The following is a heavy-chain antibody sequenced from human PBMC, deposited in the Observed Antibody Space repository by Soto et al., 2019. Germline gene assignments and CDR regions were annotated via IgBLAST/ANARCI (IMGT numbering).Heavy chain of an antibody. CDR1: GYSFTSYW. CDR2: IYPGDSDT. Sequence: GESLKISCKGSGYSFTSYWIGWVRQMPGKGLEWMGIIYPGDSDTRYSPSFQGQVTISADKSISTAYLQWSSLKASDTAMYYCARKAIVVVVAATQDAFDIWGQGTMVTVSS. D-gene: IGHD2-15*01. J-gene: IGHJ3*02. CDR3: ARKAIVVVVAATQDAFDI. V-gene: IGHV5-51*01.